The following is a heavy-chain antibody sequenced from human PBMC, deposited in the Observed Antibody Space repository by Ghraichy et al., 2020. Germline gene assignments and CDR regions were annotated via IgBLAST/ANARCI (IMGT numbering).Heavy chain of an antibody. D-gene: IGHD5-18*01. CDR2: INSDGSRK. J-gene: IGHJ4*02. CDR1: GFTLSNYW. V-gene: IGHV3-74*01. CDR3: ARVGLETSMVLDY. Sequence: GGSLRLSCAASGFTLSNYWMHWVRQAPGKGLVWVSRINSDGSRKNYEDSVKGRLTISRDNAKNTVYLQMDSLRADDTAVYYCARVGLETSMVLDYWGQGTLVTVSS.